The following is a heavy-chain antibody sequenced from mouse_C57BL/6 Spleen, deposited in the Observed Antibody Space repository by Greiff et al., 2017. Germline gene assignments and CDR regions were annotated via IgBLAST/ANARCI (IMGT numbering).Heavy chain of an antibody. CDR3: ERGVDSAGYGGYAY. CDR1: GFTFSSYA. V-gene: IGHV5-4*01. CDR2: ISDGGSYT. J-gene: IGHJ3*01. Sequence: EVQLVESGGGLVKPGGSLKLSCAASGFTFSSYAMSWVRQAPEKRLAWVATISDGGSYTYYPDNVKGRFTIAKDNAKDYLYLQMSHLKSVDSDMYNCERGVDSAGYGGYAYWGKWALVTVAA. D-gene: IGHD3-2*02.